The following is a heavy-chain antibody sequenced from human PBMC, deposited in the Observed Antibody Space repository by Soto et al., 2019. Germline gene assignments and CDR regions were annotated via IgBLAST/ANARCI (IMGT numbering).Heavy chain of an antibody. D-gene: IGHD4-4*01. CDR1: GGSISSGGYY. CDR3: ARHPSNFWFDP. V-gene: IGHV4-31*03. J-gene: IGHJ5*02. Sequence: SETLSLTCTVSGGSISSGGYYWSWIRQHPGKGLEWIGYIYYSGSTYYNPSLKSRVTISVGTSKNQFSLKLSSVTAADTAVYYCARHPSNFWFDPWGQGTLVTVSS. CDR2: IYYSGST.